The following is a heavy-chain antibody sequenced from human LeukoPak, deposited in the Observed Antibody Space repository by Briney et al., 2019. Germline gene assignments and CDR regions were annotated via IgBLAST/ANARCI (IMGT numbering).Heavy chain of an antibody. Sequence: GASVKVSCKASGYTFKAYYMHWVRQAPGQGLGWMGWINPNSGDTNFAQKFQGRVTMTRDTSISTAYMELSRLTSDDAAMYFCARDYYYGSGTYYNVPTFDYWGQGTLVTVSS. CDR2: INPNSGDT. D-gene: IGHD3-10*01. V-gene: IGHV1-2*02. CDR1: GYTFKAYY. CDR3: ARDYYYGSGTYYNVPTFDY. J-gene: IGHJ4*02.